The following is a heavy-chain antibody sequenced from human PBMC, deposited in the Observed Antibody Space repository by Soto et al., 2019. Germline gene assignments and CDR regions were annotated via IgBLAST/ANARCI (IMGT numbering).Heavy chain of an antibody. Sequence: SETLSLTCTVSGGSISSYYWSWILQPPGKGLEWIGYIYYSGSTNYNPSLKSRVTISVDTSKNQFSLKLSSVTAADTAVYYCARIAAAGNHYYYYYGMDVWGQGTTVTVS. CDR1: GGSISSYY. CDR3: ARIAAAGNHYYYYYGMDV. CDR2: IYYSGST. J-gene: IGHJ6*02. D-gene: IGHD6-13*01. V-gene: IGHV4-59*01.